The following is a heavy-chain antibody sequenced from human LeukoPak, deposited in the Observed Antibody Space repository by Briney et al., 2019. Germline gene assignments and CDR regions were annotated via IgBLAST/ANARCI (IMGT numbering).Heavy chain of an antibody. CDR3: ARGTLIVGYFDY. CDR1: GVTVRSNY. CDR2: IYSGDRA. Sequence: GGSLRLSCAASGVTVRSNYMNWVRQTPGKGLEWVSVIYSGDRAYYAHSVKDRFTISRDNSKNTLYLQMKSLRAEDTAVYFCARGTLIVGYFDYWGQGTLVTVSS. V-gene: IGHV3-66*01. D-gene: IGHD3-22*01. J-gene: IGHJ4*02.